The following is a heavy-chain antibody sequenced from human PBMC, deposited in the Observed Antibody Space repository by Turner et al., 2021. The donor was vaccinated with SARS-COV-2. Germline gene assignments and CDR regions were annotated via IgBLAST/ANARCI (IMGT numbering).Heavy chain of an antibody. Sequence: QVQLQESGPGLVKPSETLSLTCTVSGGSISSYYWSWIRQPPGKGLEWIGYIYYSGSTNYNPSLKIRVTMSVDTSKNQFSLKLSSVTAADTAVYYCVRGFDYWGQGTLVTVSS. CDR3: VRGFDY. D-gene: IGHD3-10*01. J-gene: IGHJ4*02. V-gene: IGHV4-59*01. CDR2: IYYSGST. CDR1: GGSISSYY.